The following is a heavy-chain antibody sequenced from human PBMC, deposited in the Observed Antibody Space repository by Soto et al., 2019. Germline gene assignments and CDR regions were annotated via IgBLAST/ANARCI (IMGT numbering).Heavy chain of an antibody. Sequence: ASVKVSCKASGYTFTSYGISWVRQAPGQGLEWMGWISAYNGNTNYAQKLQGRVTMTTDTSTSTAYMELRSLRSDDTAVYYCARFAAVVPAAIGYSYGGDYWGQGTLVTVS. CDR2: ISAYNGNT. CDR1: GYTFTSYG. CDR3: ARFAAVVPAAIGYSYGGDY. J-gene: IGHJ4*02. D-gene: IGHD2-2*02. V-gene: IGHV1-18*04.